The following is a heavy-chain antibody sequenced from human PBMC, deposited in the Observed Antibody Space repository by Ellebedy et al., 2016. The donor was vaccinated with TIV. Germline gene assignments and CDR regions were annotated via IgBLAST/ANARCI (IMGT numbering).Heavy chain of an antibody. CDR2: INQDGSAK. CDR3: STDGSYGDYRSPAHAFEF. Sequence: GESLKISCAAPGFTFSSYWMSWVRQAPGKGLEWVANINQDGSAKYYVDSVKGRLTISRDNAKNSLYLQMISLGADDTAVYYCSTDGSYGDYRSPAHAFEFWGQGTRVTVSS. CDR1: GFTFSSYW. D-gene: IGHD4-17*01. J-gene: IGHJ3*01. V-gene: IGHV3-7*01.